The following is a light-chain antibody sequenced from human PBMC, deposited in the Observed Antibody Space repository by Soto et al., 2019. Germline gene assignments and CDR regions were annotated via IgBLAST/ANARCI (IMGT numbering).Light chain of an antibody. CDR1: QSVSSN. CDR2: GAS. CDR3: QHYASSPPIT. Sequence: EIVMTQSPATLSVSPGERATLSCRASQSVSSNLAWYQQKPGQAPRLLIYGASNRATGVPDRFSGSGSGTDFSLTISRLEPEDFAVYYCQHYASSPPITFGQGTRLEIK. V-gene: IGKV3-20*01. J-gene: IGKJ5*01.